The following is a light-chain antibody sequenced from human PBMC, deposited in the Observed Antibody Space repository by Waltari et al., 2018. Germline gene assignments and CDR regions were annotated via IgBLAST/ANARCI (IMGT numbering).Light chain of an antibody. CDR3: QQYGSSPWT. CDR2: GAS. CDR1: HRVSSRY. J-gene: IGKJ1*01. Sequence: EIVLTQSPGTLSFSPGERAIPSCRASHRVSSRYLAWYQQKPYQAPRLLIYGASSRATGIPDRFSGSGSGTDFTLTINTLEPEDSAMYYCQQYGSSPWTFGHGTRMEIK. V-gene: IGKV3-20*01.